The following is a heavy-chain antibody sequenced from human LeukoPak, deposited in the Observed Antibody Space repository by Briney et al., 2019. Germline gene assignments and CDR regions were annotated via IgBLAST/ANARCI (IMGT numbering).Heavy chain of an antibody. D-gene: IGHD5-12*01. CDR2: IWYDGSNK. CDR1: GFTFSSYG. V-gene: IGHV3-33*01. J-gene: IGHJ4*02. CDR3: ARELRGGYDYDY. Sequence: GGSLRLSCAASGFTFSSYGMHWVRQAPGKGLEWVAVIWYDGSNKYYADSVKGRSTISRDNAKNSLYLQMNSLRAEDTAVYYCARELRGGYDYDYWGQGTLVTVSS.